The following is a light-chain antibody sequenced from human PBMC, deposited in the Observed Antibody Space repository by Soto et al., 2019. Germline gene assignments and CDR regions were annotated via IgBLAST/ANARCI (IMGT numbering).Light chain of an antibody. V-gene: IGLV2-14*03. Sequence: QSVLTQPASVSGSPGQSITISCTGTSSDIGAYNFVSWYQQHPGKAPKLMLYDVNIRPSGVSNHFSGSKSGNTASLTISGLQAEDEADYYCTSWTTSTTMIFGGGTKVTVL. CDR1: SSDIGAYNF. CDR3: TSWTTSTTMI. J-gene: IGLJ2*01. CDR2: DVN.